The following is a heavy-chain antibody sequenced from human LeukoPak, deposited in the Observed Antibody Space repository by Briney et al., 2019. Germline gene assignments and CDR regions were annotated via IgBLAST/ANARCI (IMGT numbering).Heavy chain of an antibody. CDR3: ERDTGPALSGFDS. CDR1: GFTYDNYG. D-gene: IGHD3-10*01. J-gene: IGHJ4*02. CDR2: LIWASGIE. V-gene: IGHV3-9*01. Sequence: PGGSLTLSCAVSGFTYDNYGLHWLRQAPGKGLEWVAGLIWASGIEHYPAFVRGLFIILSDTDKHSLLLEMNSLSGEDTAFHYCERDTGPALSGFDSWGQGTLVTVSS.